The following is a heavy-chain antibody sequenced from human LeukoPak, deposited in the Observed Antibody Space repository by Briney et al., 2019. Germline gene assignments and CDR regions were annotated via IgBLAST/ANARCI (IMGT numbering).Heavy chain of an antibody. CDR1: GYTFTGYY. CDR3: ATLGGSGSFDY. J-gene: IGHJ4*02. CDR2: INPNSGGT. D-gene: IGHD3-10*01. Sequence: EASVKVSCKASGYTFTGYYMHWARQAPGQGLEWMGWINPNSGGTNYAQKFQGWVTMTRDTSISTAYMELSRLRSDDTAVYYCATLGGSGSFDYWGQGTLVTVSS. V-gene: IGHV1-2*04.